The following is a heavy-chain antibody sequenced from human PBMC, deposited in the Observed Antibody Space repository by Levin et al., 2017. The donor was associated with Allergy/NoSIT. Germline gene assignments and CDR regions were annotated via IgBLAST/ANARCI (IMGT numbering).Heavy chain of an antibody. J-gene: IGHJ6*02. CDR3: AKEVYGAGGLYYYGLDV. D-gene: IGHD3-10*01. V-gene: IGHV3-23*01. CDR2: IGGSGSST. Sequence: GGSLRLSCAASGFTVSSNSLSWVRQAPGKGLEWVSTIGGSGSSTYSADSVKGRFTISRDNSMNTLYLQMNSLRAEDTAVYYCAKEVYGAGGLYYYGLDVWGQGTPVTVSS. CDR1: GFTVSSNS.